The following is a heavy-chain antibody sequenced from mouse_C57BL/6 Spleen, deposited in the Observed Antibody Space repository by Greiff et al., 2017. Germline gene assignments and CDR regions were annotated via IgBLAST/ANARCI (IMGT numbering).Heavy chain of an antibody. CDR2: ISDGGSYT. V-gene: IGHV5-4*01. CDR3: AREHGYYLYYFDY. CDR1: GFTFSSYA. D-gene: IGHD2-3*01. J-gene: IGHJ2*01. Sequence: EVKLMESGGGLVKPGGSLKLSCAASGFTFSSYAMSWVRQTPEKRLEWVATISDGGSYTYYPDNVKGRFTISRDNAKNNLYLQMSHLKSEDTAMYYCAREHGYYLYYFDYWGQGTTLTVSS.